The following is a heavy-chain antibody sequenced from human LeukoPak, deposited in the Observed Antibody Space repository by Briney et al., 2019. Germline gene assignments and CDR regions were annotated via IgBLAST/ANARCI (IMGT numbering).Heavy chain of an antibody. V-gene: IGHV4-59*01. J-gene: IGHJ4*02. CDR1: GGSISPYY. Sequence: PSETLSLTCTVSGGSISPYYWSWIRQPPGKGLEWIGYIYYSGSTNYNPSLTGRVTISVDTSQRQLSLRLNSVTAADTAVYYCARVVDTAMPLPLGWGQGTLVTVSS. CDR3: ARVVDTAMPLPLG. D-gene: IGHD5-18*01. CDR2: IYYSGST.